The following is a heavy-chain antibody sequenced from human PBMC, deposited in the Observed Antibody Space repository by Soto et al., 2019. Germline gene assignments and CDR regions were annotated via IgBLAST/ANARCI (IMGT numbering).Heavy chain of an antibody. CDR1: GGTFSSYT. Sequence: QVQLVQSGAEVKKPGSSVKVSCKASGGTFSSYTISWVRQAPGQGLEWMGRIIPILGIANYAQKFQGRVTITADKSTSTAYMELSSLRSEDTAVYYCARDKGSGTVHDYWGQGTLVTVSS. V-gene: IGHV1-69*08. J-gene: IGHJ4*02. CDR3: ARDKGSGTVHDY. D-gene: IGHD3-10*01. CDR2: IIPILGIA.